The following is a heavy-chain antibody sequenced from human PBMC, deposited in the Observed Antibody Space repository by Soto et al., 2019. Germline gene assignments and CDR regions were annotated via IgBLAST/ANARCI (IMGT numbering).Heavy chain of an antibody. D-gene: IGHD1-26*01. CDR1: GFTFSSYA. Sequence: GGSLRLSCAASGFTFSSYAMSWVRQAPGKGLEWVSAISGSGGSTYYADSVKGPFTISRDNSKNTLYLQMDSLRAEDTAVYYCAKDPSGSYPYYFDYWGQGTLVTVSS. V-gene: IGHV3-23*01. CDR3: AKDPSGSYPYYFDY. CDR2: ISGSGGST. J-gene: IGHJ4*02.